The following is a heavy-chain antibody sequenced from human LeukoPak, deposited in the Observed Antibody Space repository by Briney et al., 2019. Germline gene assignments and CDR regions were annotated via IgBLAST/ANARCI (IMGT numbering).Heavy chain of an antibody. J-gene: IGHJ6*02. CDR1: GGSISSYY. CDR2: IYYSGST. CDR3: ARAPGVVAATGYYYYGMDV. Sequence: SETLSLTCTVSGGSISSYYWSWIRQPPGKGLEWIGYIYYSGSTNYNPSLKSRVTISVDTSKNQFSLKLSSVTAADTAVYYCARAPGVVAATGYYYYGMDVWGQGTTVTVSS. V-gene: IGHV4-59*08. D-gene: IGHD2-15*01.